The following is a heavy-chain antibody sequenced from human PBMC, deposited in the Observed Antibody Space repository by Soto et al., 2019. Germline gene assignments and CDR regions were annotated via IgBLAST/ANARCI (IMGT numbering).Heavy chain of an antibody. CDR2: IRSKANSYAT. CDR3: TRLEGSTNYYYYMDV. CDR1: GFTFSGSA. J-gene: IGHJ6*03. V-gene: IGHV3-73*01. Sequence: EVQLVESGGGLVQPGGSLKLSCAASGFTFSGSAMHWVHQASGKGLEWVGRIRSKANSYATAYAASVKGRFTISRDDSKNTAYLQMNSLKTEDTAVYYCTRLEGSTNYYYYMDVWGKGTTVTVSS.